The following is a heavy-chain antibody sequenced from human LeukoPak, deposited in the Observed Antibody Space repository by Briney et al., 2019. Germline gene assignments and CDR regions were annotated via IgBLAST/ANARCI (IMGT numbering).Heavy chain of an antibody. CDR1: GFTFSSYA. Sequence: GESLRLSCAASGFTFSSYAMSWVRQAPGKGLEWVSAISGSGGSTYYADSVKGRFTISRDNSKNTLYLQMNSLRAEDTAVYYCAKDLGEYYDSSGSYFDYWGQGTLVTVSS. CDR3: AKDLGEYYDSSGSYFDY. CDR2: ISGSGGST. J-gene: IGHJ4*02. V-gene: IGHV3-23*01. D-gene: IGHD3-22*01.